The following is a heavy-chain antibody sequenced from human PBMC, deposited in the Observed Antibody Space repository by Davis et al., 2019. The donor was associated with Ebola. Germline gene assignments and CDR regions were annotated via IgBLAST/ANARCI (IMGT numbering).Heavy chain of an antibody. V-gene: IGHV7-4-1*02. Sequence: ASVKVSCKASGYTFTSYAMNWVRQAPGQGLEWMGWINTNTGNPTYAQGFTRRFVFSLDTSVSTAYLQITSLKAEDTAVYYCARSSYTWYFSGMDVWGKGTTVTVSS. J-gene: IGHJ6*04. CDR2: INTNTGNP. CDR3: ARSSYTWYFSGMDV. CDR1: GYTFTSYA. D-gene: IGHD2-2*01.